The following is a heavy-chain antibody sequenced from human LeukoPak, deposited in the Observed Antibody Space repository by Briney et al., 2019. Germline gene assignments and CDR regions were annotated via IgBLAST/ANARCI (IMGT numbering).Heavy chain of an antibody. V-gene: IGHV3-74*01. D-gene: IGHD2-2*01. CDR1: GFTFSSYW. Sequence: GGSLRLSCAASGFTFSSYWMHWVRQAPGKGLVWVSRINGDGSSTTYADAVRGRFTISRDNAKNTLYLQMSSLRAEDTAVYYCARRGLVPAFDIWGQGTMVTVAS. CDR3: ARRGLVPAFDI. CDR2: INGDGSST. J-gene: IGHJ3*02.